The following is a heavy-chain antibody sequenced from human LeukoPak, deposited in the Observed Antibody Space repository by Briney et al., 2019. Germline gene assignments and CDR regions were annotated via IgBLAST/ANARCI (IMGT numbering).Heavy chain of an antibody. CDR2: INPNRGAT. Sequence: AAGKVSCKASGYTFIAYYMFWVRQAPGQGLEWMGWINPNRGATGHAQKVQGRVSMTRDTAISTSYMEVTGLRSDATAVYFCARDGYCRGSSCPFQHWGQGTMVTVSS. CDR1: GYTFIAYY. CDR3: ARDGYCRGSSCPFQH. V-gene: IGHV1-2*02. D-gene: IGHD2-2*03. J-gene: IGHJ1*01.